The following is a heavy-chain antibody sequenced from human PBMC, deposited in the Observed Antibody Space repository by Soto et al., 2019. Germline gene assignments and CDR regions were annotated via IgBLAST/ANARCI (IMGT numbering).Heavy chain of an antibody. J-gene: IGHJ4*02. V-gene: IGHV4-30-2*01. Sequence: SETLSLTCAVSGGSISSGGYSWSWIRQPPGKGLEWIGYIYHSGSAYYNPSLKSRVTISVDRSKNQFSLKLSSVTAADTAVYYCARAGSSWYYRGYHFDYWGQGTLVTVSS. CDR1: GGSISSGGYS. CDR2: IYHSGSA. CDR3: ARAGSSWYYRGYHFDY. D-gene: IGHD6-13*01.